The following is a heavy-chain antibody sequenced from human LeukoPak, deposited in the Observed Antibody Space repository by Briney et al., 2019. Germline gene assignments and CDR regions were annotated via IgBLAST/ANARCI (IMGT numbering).Heavy chain of an antibody. V-gene: IGHV4-39*01. CDR3: ARASPSGEGWGTYFDY. D-gene: IGHD3-16*01. CDR2: IYYSGST. CDR1: GGSISSSSYY. J-gene: IGHJ4*02. Sequence: PSETLSLTCTVSGGSISSSSYYWGWIRQPPGKGLEWIGSIYYSGSTYYNPSLKSRVTISVDTSKNQFSLKLSSVTAADTAVYYCARASPSGEGWGTYFDYWGQGTLVTVSS.